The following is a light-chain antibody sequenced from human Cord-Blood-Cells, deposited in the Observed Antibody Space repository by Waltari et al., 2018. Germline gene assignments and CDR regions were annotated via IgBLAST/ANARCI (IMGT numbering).Light chain of an antibody. CDR3: QQRSNWPPRLT. CDR2: DTS. Sequence: EIVLTQSPATLSLSPGERATLSCRASQSVSSYLAWYQQKPGQAPRLLIYDTSNRATGIPARCSGSGSGTDFTLTISSLEPEDFAVYYCQQRSNWPPRLTFGGGTKVEIK. CDR1: QSVSSY. V-gene: IGKV3-11*01. J-gene: IGKJ4*01.